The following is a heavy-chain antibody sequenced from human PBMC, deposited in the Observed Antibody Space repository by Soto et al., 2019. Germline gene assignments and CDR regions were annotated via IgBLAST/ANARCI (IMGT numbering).Heavy chain of an antibody. J-gene: IGHJ6*03. D-gene: IGHD2-2*01. Sequence: QVQLQESGPGLVKPSQTLSLTCTVSGGSISSGGYYWSWIRQHPGKGLEWIGYIYYSGSTYYNPSLKSRVTISVDTSKYQFSLKLSSVTAADTAVYYCARDRTRYCSSTSCYALYYYYMDVWGKGTTVTVSS. V-gene: IGHV4-31*03. CDR2: IYYSGST. CDR1: GGSISSGGYY. CDR3: ARDRTRYCSSTSCYALYYYYMDV.